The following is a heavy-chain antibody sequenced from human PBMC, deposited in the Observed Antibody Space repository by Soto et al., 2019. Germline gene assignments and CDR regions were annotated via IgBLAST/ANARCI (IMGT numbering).Heavy chain of an antibody. Sequence: QITLKESGPALVKPTQTLTLTCNFAGFSLSTSGVGVGGIRQPPGKALEWLALIYWDDDKRYSQSLKSRLTTSTNTSKSQVVLTMTNMDPVDTATYYCARRPSCCTYGNCYSGFDYWGQGTLVTVSS. CDR1: GFSLSTSGVG. D-gene: IGHD2-15*01. J-gene: IGHJ4*02. CDR2: IYWDDDK. CDR3: ARRPSCCTYGNCYSGFDY. V-gene: IGHV2-5*02.